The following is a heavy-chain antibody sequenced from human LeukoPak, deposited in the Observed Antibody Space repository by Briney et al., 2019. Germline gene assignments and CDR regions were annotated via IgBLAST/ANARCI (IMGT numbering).Heavy chain of an antibody. J-gene: IGHJ6*04. D-gene: IGHD3-3*01. Sequence: GGSLRLSCVASGFTSSAFWMSWVRRPPGKGLEWVANIKKDGSEKEYVDSVKGRFSIFRDNAKNSVYLQMNSLRAEDTAVYYCATFAVVVPGGFLLWGKGTTVIVSS. V-gene: IGHV3-7*01. CDR2: IKKDGSEK. CDR3: ATFAVVVPGGFLL. CDR1: GFTSSAFW.